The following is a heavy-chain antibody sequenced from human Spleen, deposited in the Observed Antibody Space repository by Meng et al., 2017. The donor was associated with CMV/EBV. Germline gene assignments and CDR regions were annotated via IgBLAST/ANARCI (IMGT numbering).Heavy chain of an antibody. Sequence: AAGFGFGDAGRHWVRQASGQGLEWVGRIRSKRHSYVTAYAVAVQGRFTISRDNSKNTLYLQMNSLRAEDTAVYYCAKDLSGSYFDPWGQGTLVTVSS. CDR1: GFGFGDAG. CDR3: AKDLSGSYFDP. D-gene: IGHD1-26*01. CDR2: IRSKRHSYVT. V-gene: IGHV3-73*01. J-gene: IGHJ5*02.